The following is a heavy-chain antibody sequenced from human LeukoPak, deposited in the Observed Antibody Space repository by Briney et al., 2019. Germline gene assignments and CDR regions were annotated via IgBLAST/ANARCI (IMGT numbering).Heavy chain of an antibody. Sequence: GGSLRLSCAASGFSFSVYWMHWVRQAPGKGPVWVSRIKTDGSITDYADFVKGRFTLSRDNSKNTVYLQMNSLRPEDTAVYYCAKDSTESSAPAYWGPGTLVTVSS. D-gene: IGHD2/OR15-2a*01. V-gene: IGHV3-74*01. CDR3: AKDSTESSAPAY. J-gene: IGHJ4*02. CDR2: IKTDGSIT. CDR1: GFSFSVYW.